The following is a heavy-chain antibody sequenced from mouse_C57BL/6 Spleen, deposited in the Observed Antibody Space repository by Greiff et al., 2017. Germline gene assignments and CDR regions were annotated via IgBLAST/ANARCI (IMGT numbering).Heavy chain of an antibody. J-gene: IGHJ1*03. Sequence: QVQLQQPGAELVRPGTSVKMSCKASGYTFTGYWMHWVKQRPGQSLEWIGVIDPSDGYTNYNHKFKGKATLTVDTSSSTAYMQLSSLTSEDTAVYYCARSGYGNRYWDFDGWGTGTTVTVSS. CDR1: GYTFTGYW. CDR3: ARSGYGNRYWDFDG. D-gene: IGHD1-1*01. V-gene: IGHV1-59*01. CDR2: IDPSDGYT.